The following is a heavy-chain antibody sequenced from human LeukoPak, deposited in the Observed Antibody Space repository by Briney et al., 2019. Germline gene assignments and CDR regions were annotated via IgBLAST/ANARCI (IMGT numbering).Heavy chain of an antibody. Sequence: GGSLRLSCAASGFTFSSYAMSWVRQAPGKGLEWVSAISGSGGSTYYADSVKGRFTISRDNSKNTMYLQMNSLRAEDTAVYYRAKQQQPLYFDYWGQGTLVTVSS. CDR2: ISGSGGST. CDR1: GFTFSSYA. J-gene: IGHJ4*02. V-gene: IGHV3-23*01. CDR3: AKQQQPLYFDY. D-gene: IGHD6-13*01.